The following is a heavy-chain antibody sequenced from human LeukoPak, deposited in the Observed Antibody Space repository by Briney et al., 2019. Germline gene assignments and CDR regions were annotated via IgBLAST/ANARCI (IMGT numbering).Heavy chain of an antibody. CDR2: IVVGSGNT. CDR1: GFTFTSSA. J-gene: IGHJ4*02. Sequence: GTSVKVSCKASGFTFTSSAMQWVRQARGQRLEWIGWIVVGSGNTNYAQKFQERVTITRDMSTSTAYMELSSLRSEDSAVYYCAREDIVVVPAAMKDWGQGTLVTVSS. CDR3: AREDIVVVPAAMKD. V-gene: IGHV1-58*02. D-gene: IGHD2-2*01.